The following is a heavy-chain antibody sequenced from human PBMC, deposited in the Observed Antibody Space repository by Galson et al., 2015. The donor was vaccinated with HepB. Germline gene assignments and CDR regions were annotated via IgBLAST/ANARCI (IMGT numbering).Heavy chain of an antibody. CDR1: GFTFSNYG. V-gene: IGHV3-33*01. CDR2: IWYDGSNQ. Sequence: SLRLSCAASGFTFSNYGMHWVRQAPGKGLEWVALIWYDGSNQEYVDSVKGRFTISRDNSKNTVYLQMNSLRAKDTAVYYCARLQSKYMDVWGKGTTVTASS. CDR3: ARLQSKYMDV. J-gene: IGHJ6*03. D-gene: IGHD5-24*01.